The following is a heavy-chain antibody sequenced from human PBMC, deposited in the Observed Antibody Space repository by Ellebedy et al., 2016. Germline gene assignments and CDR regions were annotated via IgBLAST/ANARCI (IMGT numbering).Heavy chain of an antibody. V-gene: IGHV3-30*18. J-gene: IGHJ4*02. CDR1: GFTFSSYS. D-gene: IGHD1-26*01. CDR2: ISYDGSNK. Sequence: GGSLRLSCAASGFTFSSYSMNWVRQAPGKGLEWVAVISYDGSNKYYADSVKGRFTISRDNSKNTLYLQMNSLRAKDTAVYYCAKWERIHICFDYWGQGTLVTVSS. CDR3: AKWERIHICFDY.